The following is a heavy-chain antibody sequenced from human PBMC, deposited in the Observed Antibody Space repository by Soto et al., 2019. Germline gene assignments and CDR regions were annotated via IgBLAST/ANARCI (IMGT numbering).Heavy chain of an antibody. CDR3: AREGQQGSPSTLDYYYYYGMDV. V-gene: IGHV1-69*06. Sequence: GASVKVSCKASGGTFSSYAISWVRQAPGQGLEWMGGIIPIFGTANYAQKFQGRVTITADKSTSTAYMELSSLRSEDTAVYYCAREGQQGSPSTLDYYYYYGMDVWGQGTTVTVSS. CDR1: GGTFSSYA. D-gene: IGHD6-13*01. CDR2: IIPIFGTA. J-gene: IGHJ6*02.